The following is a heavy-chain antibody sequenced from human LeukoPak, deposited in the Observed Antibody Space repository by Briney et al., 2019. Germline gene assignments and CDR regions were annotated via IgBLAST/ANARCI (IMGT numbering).Heavy chain of an antibody. CDR3: ARHARKRLTSNWDF. J-gene: IGHJ4*02. CDR2: IHYSGST. D-gene: IGHD2-21*02. Sequence: SETLSLTCTVSGGSISGFYWSWIRQPPGKGLEWIGYIHYSGSTNYNPSLKSRVIISLDTSRNQFSLRLSSVTAADTAVYYCARHARKRLTSNWDFWGQGTLVTVSS. V-gene: IGHV4-59*08. CDR1: GGSISGFY.